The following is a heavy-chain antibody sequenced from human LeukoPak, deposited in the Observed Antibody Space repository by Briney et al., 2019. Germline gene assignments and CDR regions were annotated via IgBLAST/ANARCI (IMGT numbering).Heavy chain of an antibody. CDR1: GFTFSTYW. Sequence: GGSLRLSCTASGFTFSTYWINWVRQSPGKGLVWVALINGDGSTTTHADSVKGRFTISGDNAKNTAYLQMNSLRDEDTAVYFCARDYAGSPDYWGQGTLVTVSA. J-gene: IGHJ4*02. CDR3: ARDYAGSPDY. D-gene: IGHD3-10*01. CDR2: INGDGSTT. V-gene: IGHV3-74*03.